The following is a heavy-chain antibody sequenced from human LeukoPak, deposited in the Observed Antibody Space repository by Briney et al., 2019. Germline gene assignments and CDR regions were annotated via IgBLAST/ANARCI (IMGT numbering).Heavy chain of an antibody. CDR2: MNPNSGNT. D-gene: IGHD2-2*01. V-gene: IGHV1-8*02. CDR1: GYTFTGYY. CDR3: ARGDTYCSSTSCYYYYYMDV. J-gene: IGHJ6*03. Sequence: ASVKVSCKASGYTFTGYYMHWVRQAPGQGLEWMGWMNPNSGNTGYAQKFQGRVTMTRNTSISTAYMELSSLRSEDTAVYYCARGDTYCSSTSCYYYYYMDVWGKGTTVTISS.